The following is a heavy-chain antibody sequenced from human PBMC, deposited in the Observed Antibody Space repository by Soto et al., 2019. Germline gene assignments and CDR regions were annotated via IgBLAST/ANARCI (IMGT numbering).Heavy chain of an antibody. Sequence: SETLSLTCTVSGGSISSSSYYWGWIRQPPGKGLEWIGSIYYSGSTYYNPSLKSRVTISVDTSKNQFSLKLSSVTAADTAVYYCARHCGDYVGYYFDYWGQGTLVT. CDR3: ARHCGDYVGYYFDY. CDR2: IYYSGST. D-gene: IGHD4-17*01. CDR1: GGSISSSSYY. J-gene: IGHJ4*02. V-gene: IGHV4-39*01.